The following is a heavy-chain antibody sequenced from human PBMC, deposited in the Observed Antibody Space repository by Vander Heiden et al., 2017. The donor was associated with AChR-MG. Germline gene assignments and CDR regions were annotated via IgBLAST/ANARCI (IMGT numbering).Heavy chain of an antibody. Sequence: QVQLVQSGTEVKTPGASVKVSCKASGSTFTSYSMHWVRQAPGQRLEWMGWINGGNGNTKYSQKFQGRVTITRDTSASTAYMELRSLRSEDTAVYYCARDPARLVFDHWGQGTLVTVSP. CDR3: ARDPARLVFDH. CDR1: GSTFTSYS. CDR2: INGGNGNT. D-gene: IGHD5-12*01. J-gene: IGHJ4*02. V-gene: IGHV1-3*01.